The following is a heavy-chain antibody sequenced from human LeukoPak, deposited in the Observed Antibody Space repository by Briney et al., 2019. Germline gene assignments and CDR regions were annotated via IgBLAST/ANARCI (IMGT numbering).Heavy chain of an antibody. Sequence: QPGGSLRLSCEASGFTFSSYGMSWVRQAPGKGLEWVSAISGSGGSTYYADSVKGRFTISRDNSKNTLYLQMNSLRAEDTAVYYCAKDFHYYDSSGSYYFDYWGQGTLVTVSS. CDR1: GFTFSSYG. CDR3: AKDFHYYDSSGSYYFDY. CDR2: ISGSGGST. J-gene: IGHJ4*02. D-gene: IGHD3-22*01. V-gene: IGHV3-23*01.